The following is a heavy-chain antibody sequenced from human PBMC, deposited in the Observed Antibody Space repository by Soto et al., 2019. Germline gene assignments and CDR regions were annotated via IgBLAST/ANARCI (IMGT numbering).Heavy chain of an antibody. V-gene: IGHV3-23*01. Sequence: GSLRLSCVASGFDFRSYEMNWVRQAPGKGLEWVSNIRANDESIYYADSVKGRVSVSRDNSKNTLSLQMNSLRGEDTAVYFCAKNRGSGSPYYYNMEVWGQGTMVTVSS. CDR1: GFDFRSYE. J-gene: IGHJ6*02. CDR3: AKNRGSGSPYYYNMEV. CDR2: IRANDESI. D-gene: IGHD3-10*01.